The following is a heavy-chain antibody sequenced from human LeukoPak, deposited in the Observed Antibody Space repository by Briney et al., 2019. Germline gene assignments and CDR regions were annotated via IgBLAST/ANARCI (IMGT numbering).Heavy chain of an antibody. Sequence: SETLSLTCTVSGGSISSGSYYWSWIRQPAGKGLEWIGRIYTSGSTNYNPSLKSRVTISVDTSKNQFSLKLSSVTAADTAVYYCARTAMGDAFDIWGQGTMVTVSS. CDR3: ARTAMGDAFDI. V-gene: IGHV4-61*02. CDR1: GGSISSGSYY. D-gene: IGHD5-18*01. CDR2: IYTSGST. J-gene: IGHJ3*02.